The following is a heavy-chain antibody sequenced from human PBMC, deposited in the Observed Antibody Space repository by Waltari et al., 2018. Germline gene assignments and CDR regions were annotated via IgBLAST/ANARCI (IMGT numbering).Heavy chain of an antibody. Sequence: QITLKESGPTLVKPTQTLTLTCSFSGFSRHSRKMGVGWVRQPPGKALEWLAIIYWDDDARYAPSLTSRLTITKDTSKNQVVLSMTNMDPVDTGTYYCVQTDGRFGELYDFDYWGQGTLITVSS. J-gene: IGHJ4*02. D-gene: IGHD3-10*01. CDR3: VQTDGRFGELYDFDY. CDR1: GFSRHSRKMG. V-gene: IGHV2-5*05. CDR2: IYWDDDA.